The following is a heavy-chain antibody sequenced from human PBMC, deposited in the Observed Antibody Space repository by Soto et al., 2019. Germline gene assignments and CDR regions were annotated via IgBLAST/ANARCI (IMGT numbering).Heavy chain of an antibody. Sequence: HLVQSGPEVKKPGASVTVSCKTSGDTFTNFGLSWVRQAPGHGLEWMGWIATYNTNRNYEQKFQGRLTLTTDTSASTAYMELKSLGYDDTSVYYCARVLRGVVNWFDPWGQGTLVTVSS. CDR3: ARVLRGVVNWFDP. V-gene: IGHV1-18*01. CDR2: IATYNTNR. D-gene: IGHD3-10*01. CDR1: GDTFTNFG. J-gene: IGHJ5*02.